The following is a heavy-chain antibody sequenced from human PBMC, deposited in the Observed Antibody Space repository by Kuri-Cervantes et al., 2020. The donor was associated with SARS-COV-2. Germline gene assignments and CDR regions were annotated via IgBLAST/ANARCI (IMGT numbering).Heavy chain of an antibody. CDR1: GYTFTTYG. J-gene: IGHJ4*02. CDR3: ARVSLRTFDY. V-gene: IGHV1-18*04. D-gene: IGHD3-16*01. CDR2: INAHNSNT. Sequence: ASVKVSCKASGYTFTTYGITWVRQAPGQGLEWMGWINAHNSNTNRAQKFQGRVTITADKSTSTAYMELSSLRSEDTPVYYCARVSLRTFDYWGQGTLVTVSS.